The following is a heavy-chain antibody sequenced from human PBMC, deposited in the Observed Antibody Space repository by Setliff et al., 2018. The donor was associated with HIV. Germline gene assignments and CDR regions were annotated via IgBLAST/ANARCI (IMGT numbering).Heavy chain of an antibody. Sequence: SSETLSLTCTVSGDSVNDRSYFWGWIRQPPGKGLEWIGTFYYNGDSRHNPSLKSRVTISVDTSNNHFSLNLNSVTAADTAVYYCVRHHYSDFSGDPDWFDPLGQGILVTVSS. CDR1: GDSVNDRSYF. J-gene: IGHJ5*02. CDR3: VRHHYSDFSGDPDWFDP. V-gene: IGHV4-39*01. CDR2: FYYNGDS. D-gene: IGHD3-22*01.